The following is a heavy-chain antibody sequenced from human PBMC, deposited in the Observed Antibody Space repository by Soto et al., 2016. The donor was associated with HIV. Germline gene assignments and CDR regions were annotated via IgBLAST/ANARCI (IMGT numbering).Heavy chain of an antibody. V-gene: IGHV3-43D*04. CDR1: GFTFDDYA. J-gene: IGHJ4*02. Sequence: EVQLVESGGVVVQPGGSLRLSCAASGFTFDDYAMHWVRQAPGKGLEWVSLISWDGGSTYYADSVKGRFTISRDNSKNSLYLQMNSLRAEDTALYYCAKDISFRGYSGYEDYWGQGTLVTVSS. CDR2: ISWDGGST. D-gene: IGHD5-12*01. CDR3: AKDISFRGYSGYEDY.